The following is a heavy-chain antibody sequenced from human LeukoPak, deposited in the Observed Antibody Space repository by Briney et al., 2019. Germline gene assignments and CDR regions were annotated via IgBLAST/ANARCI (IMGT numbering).Heavy chain of an antibody. J-gene: IGHJ4*02. V-gene: IGHV1-18*01. CDR1: GYTFTSYG. Sequence: EASVKVSCKASGYTFTSYGISWVRQAPGQGLEWMGWISAYNGNTNYAQKLQGRVTMTTDTSTSTAYMELRSLRSDDTAVYYCARGLAAIAAAGEHDYWGQGTLVTVSS. CDR2: ISAYNGNT. D-gene: IGHD6-13*01. CDR3: ARGLAAIAAAGEHDY.